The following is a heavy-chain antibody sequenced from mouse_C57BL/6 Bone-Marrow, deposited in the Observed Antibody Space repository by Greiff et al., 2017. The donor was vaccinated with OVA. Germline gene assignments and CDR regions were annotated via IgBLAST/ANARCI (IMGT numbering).Heavy chain of an antibody. D-gene: IGHD1-1*01. J-gene: IGHJ1*03. CDR3: ARLGYGSSKGYFDV. CDR2: INPNYGTT. CDR1: GYSFTDYN. V-gene: IGHV1-39*01. Sequence: LVESGPELVKPGASVKISCKASGYSFTDYNMNWVKQSNGKSLEWIGVINPNYGTTSYNQKFKGKATLTVDQSSSTAYMQLNSLTSEDSAVYYCARLGYGSSKGYFDVWGTGTTVTVSS.